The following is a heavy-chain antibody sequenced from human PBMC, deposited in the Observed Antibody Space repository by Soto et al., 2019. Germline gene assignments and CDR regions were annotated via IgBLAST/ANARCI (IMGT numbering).Heavy chain of an antibody. CDR3: TTESRFLEWLFFDY. V-gene: IGHV3-15*01. CDR1: GFTFSNAW. J-gene: IGHJ4*02. CDR2: IKSKTDGGTT. Sequence: VQLVESGGGLVKPGGSLRLSCAASGFTFSNAWMSWVRQAPGKGLEWVGRIKSKTDGGTTDYAAPVKGRFTISRDDSKNTLYLQMNSLKTEDTAVYYCTTESRFLEWLFFDYWGQGTLVTVSS. D-gene: IGHD3-3*01.